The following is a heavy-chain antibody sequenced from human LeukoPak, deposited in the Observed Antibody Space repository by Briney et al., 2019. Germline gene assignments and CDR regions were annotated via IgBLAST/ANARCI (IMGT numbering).Heavy chain of an antibody. CDR2: ISSNGGSS. Sequence: PGGSLRLSCSASGFTFSSYAMHWVRQAPEKGLEYVSAISSNGGSSYYADSVKGRFTISRDNSKNTLYLQMSSLRAEDTAVYYCVKGSYSSSFSFDYWGQGTLVTVSS. CDR3: VKGSYSSSFSFDY. V-gene: IGHV3-64D*09. D-gene: IGHD6-13*01. CDR1: GFTFSSYA. J-gene: IGHJ4*02.